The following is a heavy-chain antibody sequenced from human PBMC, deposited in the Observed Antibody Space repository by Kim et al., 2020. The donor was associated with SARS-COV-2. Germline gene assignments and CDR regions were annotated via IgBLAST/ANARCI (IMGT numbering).Heavy chain of an antibody. J-gene: IGHJ6*02. V-gene: IGHV3-21*01. CDR1: GFTFSSYS. D-gene: IGHD2-21*01. CDR2: ISSSSSYI. CDR3: ARPGYCGGDCYYGMDV. Sequence: GGSLRLSCAASGFTFSSYSMNWVRQAPGKGLEWVSSISSSSSYIYYADSVKGRFTISRDNAKNSLYLQMNSLRAEDTAVYYCARPGYCGGDCYYGMDVWGQGTTVTVSS.